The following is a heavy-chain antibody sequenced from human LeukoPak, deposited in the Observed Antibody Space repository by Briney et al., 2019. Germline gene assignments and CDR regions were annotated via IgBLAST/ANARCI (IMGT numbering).Heavy chain of an antibody. V-gene: IGHV1-69*13. CDR3: ARGGDGYNLDYYYYMDV. D-gene: IGHD5-24*01. CDR2: IIPIFGTA. J-gene: IGHJ6*03. Sequence: SVKVSCKASGGTFSSYAISWVRQAPGQGLEWMGGIIPIFGTANYAQKFQGRVTITADESTSTAYMELSSLRSEDTAVYYCARGGDGYNLDYYYYMDVWGKGTTVTVSS. CDR1: GGTFSSYA.